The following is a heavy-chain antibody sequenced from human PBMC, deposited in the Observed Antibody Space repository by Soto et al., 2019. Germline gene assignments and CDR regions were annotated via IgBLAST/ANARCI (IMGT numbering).Heavy chain of an antibody. D-gene: IGHD5-18*01. J-gene: IGHJ4*02. V-gene: IGHV1-18*01. CDR2: INAGNGNT. Sequence: ASVKVSCKASGGTFSSYAISWVRQAPGQGLEWMGWINAGNGNTNYAQKLQDRVTMTTDTSTSTAYMELRSLRSDDTAVYYCAKRRGYSNGDFDYWGQGTLVTVSS. CDR3: AKRRGYSNGDFDY. CDR1: GGTFSSYA.